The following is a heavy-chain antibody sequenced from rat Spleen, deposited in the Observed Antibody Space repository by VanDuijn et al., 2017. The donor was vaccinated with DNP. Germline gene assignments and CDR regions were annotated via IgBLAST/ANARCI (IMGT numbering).Heavy chain of an antibody. D-gene: IGHD1-1*01. CDR1: GFIFSDYA. Sequence: EVQLVESGGGLVQSGNSLTLSCAASGFIFSDYALAWVRQSPKKGLEWVATIVYDGNPTYYRDSVKGRFTISRDFAKNTLYLQMDSLRSEDTATYYCSRSGDDNWFAHWGQGTLVTVSS. V-gene: IGHV5-7*01. CDR3: SRSGDDNWFAH. CDR2: IVYDGNPT. J-gene: IGHJ3*01.